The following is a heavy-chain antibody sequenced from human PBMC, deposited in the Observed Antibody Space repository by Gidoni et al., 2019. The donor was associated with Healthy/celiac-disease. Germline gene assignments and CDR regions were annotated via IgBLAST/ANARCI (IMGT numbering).Heavy chain of an antibody. V-gene: IGHV4-39*01. J-gene: IGHJ5*02. Sequence: QLQLQESGPRLVKPSETLSLTCTVSGGSISSSSYYWDWIRQPPGKGLEWIGSIYYSGSTYYNPSLKSRVTISVDTSKNQFSLKLSSVTAADTAVYYCARAPRIIVVVTTPELNWFDPWGQGTLVTVSS. CDR3: ARAPRIIVVVTTPELNWFDP. CDR1: GGSISSSSYY. D-gene: IGHD2-21*02. CDR2: IYYSGST.